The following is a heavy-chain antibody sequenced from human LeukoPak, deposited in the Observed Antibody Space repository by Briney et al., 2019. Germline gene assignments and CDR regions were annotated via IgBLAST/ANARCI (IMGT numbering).Heavy chain of an antibody. CDR2: ISGSGADT. CDR1: GFTLSDHF. J-gene: IGHJ4*02. CDR3: AKEGRLTVAAVVVENYFDY. Sequence: GGSLRLSCAASGFTLSDHFMDWVRLAPGKGLEWVSGISGSGADTYYTDSVKGRFTISRDNSGTTVSLQMNSLTTDDTAEYFCAKEGRLTVAAVVVENYFDYWGQGTPVIVSA. V-gene: IGHV3-23*01. D-gene: IGHD3-22*01.